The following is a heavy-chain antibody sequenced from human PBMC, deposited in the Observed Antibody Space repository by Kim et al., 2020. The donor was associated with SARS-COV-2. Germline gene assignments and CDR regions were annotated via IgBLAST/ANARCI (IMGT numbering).Heavy chain of an antibody. D-gene: IGHD6-19*01. CDR3: ARAGSGWTNDYYYYGMDV. J-gene: IGHJ6*02. CDR2: TYYRSKWHN. V-gene: IGHV6-1*01. Sequence: SQTLSLTCAISGDSVSSNSAAWNWIRQSPSRGLEWLGRTYYRSKWHNDYAVSVKSRITINPDTSKNQFSLQLNSVTPEDTAVYYCARAGSGWTNDYYYYGMDVWGQGTTVTVSS. CDR1: GDSVSSNSAA.